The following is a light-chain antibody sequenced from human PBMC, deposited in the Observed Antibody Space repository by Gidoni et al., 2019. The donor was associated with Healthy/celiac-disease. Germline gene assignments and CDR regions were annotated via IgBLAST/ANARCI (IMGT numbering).Light chain of an antibody. J-gene: IGKJ4*01. V-gene: IGKV1-33*01. CDR2: DAS. CDR3: QQYDNLPLT. Sequence: DIQMTQSPSSLSASVGDRVTITCQASQDISNYLNWYQQKPGKAPKLLIYDASNLETGVPSRFSGSGSGTDFTVTISSLQPEDIATYYCQQYDNLPLTFGGXTKVELK. CDR1: QDISNY.